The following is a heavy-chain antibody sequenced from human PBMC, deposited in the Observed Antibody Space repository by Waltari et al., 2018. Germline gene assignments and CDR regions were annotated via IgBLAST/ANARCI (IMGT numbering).Heavy chain of an antibody. D-gene: IGHD2-2*01. V-gene: IGHV4-38-2*02. Sequence: QVQLQESGPGLVKPSETLSLTCTVSGYSISSGYYWGWIRQPPGKGLEWIGSIYHSGSTYYNPSLKSRVTISVDTSKNQFSLKLSSVTAADTAVYYCARDGGDCSSTSCRWFDPWGQGTLVTVSS. J-gene: IGHJ5*02. CDR1: GYSISSGYY. CDR2: IYHSGST. CDR3: ARDGGDCSSTSCRWFDP.